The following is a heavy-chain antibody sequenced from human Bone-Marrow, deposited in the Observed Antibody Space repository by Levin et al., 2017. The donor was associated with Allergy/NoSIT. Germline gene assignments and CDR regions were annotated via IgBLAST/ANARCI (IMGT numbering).Heavy chain of an antibody. J-gene: IGHJ4*02. D-gene: IGHD3-16*01. Sequence: SCAASGFTFDDYAMHWVRQAPGKGLEWVSGISWNSGSIGYADSVKGRFTISRDNAKNSLYLQMNSLRAEDTALYYCAKDLDYVWGRPDYWGQGTLVTVSS. CDR2: ISWNSGSI. V-gene: IGHV3-9*01. CDR1: GFTFDDYA. CDR3: AKDLDYVWGRPDY.